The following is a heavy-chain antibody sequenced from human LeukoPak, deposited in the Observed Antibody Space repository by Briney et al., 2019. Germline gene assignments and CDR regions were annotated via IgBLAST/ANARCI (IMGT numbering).Heavy chain of an antibody. CDR2: IYSGGGT. CDR1: GFTVSSYH. D-gene: IGHD3-22*01. Sequence: GGSLRLSCAGSGFTVSSYHMSWVRQAQGKGLEWASIIYSGGGTNYADSVKGRFTISRDNSKNTLYLQMNSLRAEDTAVYYCSRHQSSGNHNWGQGTLVTVSS. CDR3: SRHQSSGNHN. J-gene: IGHJ4*02. V-gene: IGHV3-66*04.